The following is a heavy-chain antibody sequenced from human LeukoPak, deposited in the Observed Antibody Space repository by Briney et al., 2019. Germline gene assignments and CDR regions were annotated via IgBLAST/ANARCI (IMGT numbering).Heavy chain of an antibody. V-gene: IGHV3-33*01. D-gene: IGHD3-22*01. CDR2: IWYDGSNK. J-gene: IGHJ3*02. Sequence: PGRSLRLSCAASGFTFSSYGMHWVRQAPGKGLEWVAVIWYDGSNKYYADSVKGRFTISRDNSKDTLYLQMNSLRAEDTAVYYCARAMGGYDAFDIWGQGTMVTVSS. CDR1: GFTFSSYG. CDR3: ARAMGGYDAFDI.